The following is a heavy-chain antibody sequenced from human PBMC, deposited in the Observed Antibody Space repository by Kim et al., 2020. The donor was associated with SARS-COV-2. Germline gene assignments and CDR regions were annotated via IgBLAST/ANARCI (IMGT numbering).Heavy chain of an antibody. CDR3: ARDGQPWGISYGMDV. D-gene: IGHD3-16*01. Sequence: GGSLRLSCAASGFTFSSYAMHWVRQAPGKGLEWVAVISYDGSNKYYADSVKGRFTISRDNSKNTLYLQMNSLRAEDTAVYYCARDGQPWGISYGMDVWG. CDR1: GFTFSSYA. J-gene: IGHJ6*02. V-gene: IGHV3-30*04. CDR2: ISYDGSNK.